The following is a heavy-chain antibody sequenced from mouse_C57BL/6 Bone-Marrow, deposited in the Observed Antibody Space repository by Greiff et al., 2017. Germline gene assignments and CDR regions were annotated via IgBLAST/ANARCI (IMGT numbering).Heavy chain of an antibody. CDR1: GFNIKDDY. CDR2: IDPENGDT. CDR3: TTGGYGTWFAY. Sequence: VQLQQSGAELVRPGASVKLSCTASGFNIKDDYMHWVKQRPEQGLEWIGWIDPENGDTEYASKFQGKATITADTSSNTAYLHLRSLKSEDTAVYYCTTGGYGTWFAYWGQGTLVTVSA. V-gene: IGHV14-4*01. J-gene: IGHJ3*01. D-gene: IGHD2-1*01.